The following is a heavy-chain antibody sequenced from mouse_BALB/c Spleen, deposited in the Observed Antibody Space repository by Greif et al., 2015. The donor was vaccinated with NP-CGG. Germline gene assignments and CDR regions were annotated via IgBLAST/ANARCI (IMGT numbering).Heavy chain of an antibody. CDR2: ISTYSGNT. D-gene: IGHD1-1*01. Sequence: QVQLQQPGPELVRPGVSAKISCKGSGYTFTDYAMHWVKQSHAKSLEWIGVISTYSGNTNYNQKFKGKATMTVDKSSSTAYMELARLTSEDSAIYYCARVTTVLFDYWGQGTTLTVSS. CDR3: ARVTTVLFDY. CDR1: GYTFTDYA. V-gene: IGHV1-67*01. J-gene: IGHJ2*01.